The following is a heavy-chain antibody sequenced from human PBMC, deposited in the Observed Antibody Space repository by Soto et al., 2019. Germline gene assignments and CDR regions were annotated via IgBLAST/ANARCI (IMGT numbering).Heavy chain of an antibody. CDR2: ISSSSSVI. J-gene: IGHJ6*03. V-gene: IGHV3-48*01. CDR1: GFILSDCA. CDR3: ARDLSWGSNWYYYMAV. Sequence: HPGGSLRLSCATSGFILSDCAMNWVRQAPGKGLEWVSYISSSSSVIDYADSVKGRFTVSRDNARNSLYLQMNSLRAEDTAVYYCARDLSWGSNWYYYMAVWGKGTTVTVSS. D-gene: IGHD7-27*01.